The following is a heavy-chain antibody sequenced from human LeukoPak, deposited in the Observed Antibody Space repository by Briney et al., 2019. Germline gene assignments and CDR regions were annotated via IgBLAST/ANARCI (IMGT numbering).Heavy chain of an antibody. D-gene: IGHD6-13*01. CDR3: AKDSSIAAADYSFDY. CDR2: ISYDGSDK. Sequence: GGSLRLSCAASGFTFSSYGMHWVRQAPGKGLEWVAIISYDGSDKYYADSVKGRFTISRDNSKNTLYLQMNSLRAEDAAVYYRAKDSSIAAADYSFDYWGQGNLVTASS. CDR1: GFTFSSYG. V-gene: IGHV3-30*18. J-gene: IGHJ4*02.